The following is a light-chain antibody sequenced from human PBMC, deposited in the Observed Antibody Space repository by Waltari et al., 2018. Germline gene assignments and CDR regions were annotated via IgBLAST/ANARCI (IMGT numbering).Light chain of an antibody. CDR1: SRDVGAYNL. V-gene: IGLV2-8*01. J-gene: IGLJ1*01. Sequence: QSALTQPPSASGSPGQSVTISCTGSSRDVGAYNLVSWYQQRPGRAPKLMIYEVSKRPSGVPVRLSGSKSGNTASLTVSGLQAEDEGDYYCCSFAGSLYVFGTATKVTVL. CDR3: CSFAGSLYV. CDR2: EVS.